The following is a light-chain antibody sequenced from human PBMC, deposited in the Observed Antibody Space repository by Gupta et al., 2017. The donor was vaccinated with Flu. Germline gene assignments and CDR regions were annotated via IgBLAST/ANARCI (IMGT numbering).Light chain of an antibody. CDR1: QSISSR. J-gene: IGKJ1*01. V-gene: IGKV1-5*03. Sequence: DIRMTQSPSTMSGLVGDRLIITCRASQSISSRLAWYQQKPGKAPNLLIYEASTLQTGVPPRFSGSGSGTEFTLTISSLQPDDVATYYCQQYAIYSRTFGQGTKVELK. CDR3: QQYAIYSRT. CDR2: EAS.